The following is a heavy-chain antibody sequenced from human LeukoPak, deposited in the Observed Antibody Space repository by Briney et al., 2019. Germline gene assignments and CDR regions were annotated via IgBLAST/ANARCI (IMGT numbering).Heavy chain of an antibody. J-gene: IGHJ6*02. Sequence: GGSLRLSCAASGFTFSSHGMNWVRQAPGKGLEWVSATGGSGGTTYYADSVKGRFTISRDNSKNTLYLQMNSLRAEDTAVYYCAKAVAGTGFYYYGMDVWGQGTTVTVSS. D-gene: IGHD6-19*01. V-gene: IGHV3-23*01. CDR3: AKAVAGTGFYYYGMDV. CDR1: GFTFSSHG. CDR2: TGGSGGTT.